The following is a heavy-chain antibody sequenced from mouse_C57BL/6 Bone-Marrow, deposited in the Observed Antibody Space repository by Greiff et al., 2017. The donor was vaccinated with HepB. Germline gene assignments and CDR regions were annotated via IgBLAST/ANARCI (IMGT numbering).Heavy chain of an antibody. CDR3: ARVWWDWFAY. V-gene: IGHV1-50*01. J-gene: IGHJ3*01. CDR1: GYTFTSYW. Sequence: QVQLQQPGAELVKPGASVKLSCKASGYTFTSYWMQWVKQRPGQGLEWIGEIDPSDSYTNYNQKFKGKATLTVDTSSSTAYMQLSSLTSEDSAVYYCARVWWDWFAYWGQGTLVTVSA. CDR2: IDPSDSYT. D-gene: IGHD1-1*02.